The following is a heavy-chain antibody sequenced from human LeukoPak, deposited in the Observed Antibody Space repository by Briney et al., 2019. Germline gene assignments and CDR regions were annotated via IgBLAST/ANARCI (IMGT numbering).Heavy chain of an antibody. CDR3: ARGGYYDSRAEDAFDI. D-gene: IGHD3-22*01. Sequence: PGGSLRLSCAASGFTFSSYGMHWVRQAPGKGLEWVAVIWYDGSNKYYADSVKGRFTISSDNSKNTLYLQMNSLRAEDTAVYYCARGGYYDSRAEDAFDIWGQGTMVTVSS. V-gene: IGHV3-33*01. J-gene: IGHJ3*02. CDR1: GFTFSSYG. CDR2: IWYDGSNK.